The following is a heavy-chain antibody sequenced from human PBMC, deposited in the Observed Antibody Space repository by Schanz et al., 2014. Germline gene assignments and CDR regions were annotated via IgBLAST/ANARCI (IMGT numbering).Heavy chain of an antibody. V-gene: IGHV3-48*01. CDR3: ARDLPSTFLFDY. CDR2: ISSSSSTI. Sequence: EVQLVESGGGLVQPGGSLRLSCAASGFTFSGYSMNWVRQAPGKGLEWVAYISSSSSTIHYADSVKGRFTISRDNAKNSLYLQMDSLRAEDTAVYYCARDLPSTFLFDYWGQGTLVTVSS. CDR1: GFTFSGYS. J-gene: IGHJ4*02. D-gene: IGHD2-2*01.